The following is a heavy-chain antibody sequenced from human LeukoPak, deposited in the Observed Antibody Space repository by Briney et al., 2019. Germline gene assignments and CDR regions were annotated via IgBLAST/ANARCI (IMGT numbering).Heavy chain of an antibody. D-gene: IGHD3-9*01. Sequence: XSYAMSWVRQAPGKGLEWVSAISGSGGSTYYADSVKGRFTISRDNSKNTLYLQMNSLRAEDTAVYYCAKDPLRYFDWLLGEAFDIWGQGTMVTVSS. J-gene: IGHJ3*02. CDR2: ISGSGGST. V-gene: IGHV3-23*01. CDR1: XSYA. CDR3: AKDPLRYFDWLLGEAFDI.